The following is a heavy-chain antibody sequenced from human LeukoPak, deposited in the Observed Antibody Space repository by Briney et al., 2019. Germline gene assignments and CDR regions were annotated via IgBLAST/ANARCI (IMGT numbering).Heavy chain of an antibody. J-gene: IGHJ5*02. CDR1: GSSLSTSAVG. D-gene: IGHD3-22*01. CDR3: AHATLVYDSSGYYMGWFDP. CDR2: VHRDDDK. Sequence: GSGPTLVNPTQTLTLTCTFSGSSLSTSAVGVGWIRQPPGKALEWLALVHRDDDKRYSPSLKSRLTITKDTSRNQVVLTMTNMDPVDTATYYCAHATLVYDSSGYYMGWFDPWGQGTLVTVSS. V-gene: IGHV2-5*02.